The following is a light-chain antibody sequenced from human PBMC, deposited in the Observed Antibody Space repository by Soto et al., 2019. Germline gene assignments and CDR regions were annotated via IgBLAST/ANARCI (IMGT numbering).Light chain of an antibody. Sequence: DIQMTQSPSTLSASVGDRVTITCRASQSISSWLTWYQQKAGQAPKLLIYKASIVESGVPSRFSGSGSGTEFTLYISSLQPDDSATYYCQQYSYFATFGQGTRVEVK. CDR3: QQYSYFAT. CDR1: QSISSW. J-gene: IGKJ1*01. CDR2: KAS. V-gene: IGKV1-5*03.